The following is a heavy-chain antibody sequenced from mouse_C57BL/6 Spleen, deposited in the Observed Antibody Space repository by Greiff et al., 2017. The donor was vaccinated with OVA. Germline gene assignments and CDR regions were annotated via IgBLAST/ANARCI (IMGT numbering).Heavy chain of an antibody. V-gene: IGHV2-9*01. J-gene: IGHJ3*01. D-gene: IGHD2-4*01. CDR1: GFSLTSYG. Sequence: VMLVESGPGLVAPSQSLSITCTASGFSLTSYGVDWVRQPPGKGLEWLGVIWGGGSTNYNAADMARLSISKDNSKTQVFLKMNSLQTDDTAMYYCAKHHYDYAWFAYWGQGTLVTVSA. CDR2: IWGGGST. CDR3: AKHHYDYAWFAY.